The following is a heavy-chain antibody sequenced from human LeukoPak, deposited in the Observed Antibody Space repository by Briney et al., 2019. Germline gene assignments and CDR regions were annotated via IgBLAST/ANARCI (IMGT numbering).Heavy chain of an antibody. CDR1: GFTFSSYG. D-gene: IGHD3-16*02. Sequence: PGGSLRLSCAASGFTFSSYGMHWVRQAPGKGLEWVAFIRYEGSNKYYADSVKGRFTISRDNSKNTLYLQMNSLRAEDTAVYYCARDRYDYVWGSYRDYWGQGTLVTVSS. V-gene: IGHV3-30*02. CDR3: ARDRYDYVWGSYRDY. J-gene: IGHJ4*02. CDR2: IRYEGSNK.